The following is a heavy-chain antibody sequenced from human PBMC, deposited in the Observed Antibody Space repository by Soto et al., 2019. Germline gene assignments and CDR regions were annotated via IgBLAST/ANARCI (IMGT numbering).Heavy chain of an antibody. CDR3: ASIYCSGGSCYSEWNWFDP. Sequence: SETLSLTCAVYGGSCSGYYWSWIRQAPGKRLEWIGEINHSGSTNYNPSLKSRVTISVDTSKNQFSLKLSSVTAAGTAVYYCASIYCSGGSCYSEWNWFDPWGQGSLVTVSS. D-gene: IGHD2-15*01. CDR1: GGSCSGYY. V-gene: IGHV4-34*01. CDR2: INHSGST. J-gene: IGHJ5*02.